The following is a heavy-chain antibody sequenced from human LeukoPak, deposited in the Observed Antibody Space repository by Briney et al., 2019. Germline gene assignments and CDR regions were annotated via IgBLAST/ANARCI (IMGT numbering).Heavy chain of an antibody. CDR3: ARATRGYSYGKWYYYYMDV. CDR1: GYTFTSYY. J-gene: IGHJ6*03. Sequence: GASVKVSCKASGYTFTSYYMHWVRQAPGQGLEWMGWINPNSGGTNYAQKFQGRVTMTRDTSISTAYMELSRLRSDDTAVYYCARATRGYSYGKWYYYYMDVWGKGTTVTVSS. D-gene: IGHD5-18*01. V-gene: IGHV1-2*02. CDR2: INPNSGGT.